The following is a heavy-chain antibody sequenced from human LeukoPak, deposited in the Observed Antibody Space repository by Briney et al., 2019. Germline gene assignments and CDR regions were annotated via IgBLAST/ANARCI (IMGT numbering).Heavy chain of an antibody. CDR3: AREGPRGNSQFDY. Sequence: GGSLRLSCAASGFTFSSYAITWVRQAPGKGLEWVALIWYDGSNKYYTDSVKGRFTISRDNSKNTLYLEMNSLRAEDTAIYYCAREGPRGNSQFDYWGQGTLVTVSS. CDR1: GFTFSSYA. D-gene: IGHD2/OR15-2a*01. V-gene: IGHV3-33*08. CDR2: IWYDGSNK. J-gene: IGHJ4*02.